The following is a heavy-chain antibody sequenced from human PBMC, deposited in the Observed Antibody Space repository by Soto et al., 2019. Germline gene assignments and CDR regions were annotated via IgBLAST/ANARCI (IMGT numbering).Heavy chain of an antibody. CDR3: ARGAMDGNEGPGD. Sequence: EGQLVESGGGLVQPGGSLRLSCQVSGFTFRSYWMTWVRRAPGKGLEWVANINLDGSEKYYVDAVKGRFTISRDNAKKSLRRDRRDLKANDTAVYYRARGAMDGNEGPGDWGQGTPVTVSS. CDR1: GFTFRSYW. CDR2: INLDGSEK. D-gene: IGHD2-8*01. J-gene: IGHJ1*01. V-gene: IGHV3-7*05.